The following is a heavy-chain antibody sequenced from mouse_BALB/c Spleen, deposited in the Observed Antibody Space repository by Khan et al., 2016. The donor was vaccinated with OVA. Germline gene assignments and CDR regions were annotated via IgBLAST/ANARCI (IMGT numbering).Heavy chain of an antibody. V-gene: IGHV3-8*02. CDR2: ITYSGNI. CDR1: GDSITSGF. D-gene: IGHD1-1*01. J-gene: IGHJ4*01. Sequence: EVQLVESGPSLVKPSQTLSLTCSVTGDSITSGFWNWIRKFPGNKFEYLGYITYSGNIYYNPSLKSRISITRDTSESQYYLQLNSVTTEDTATYYCARSYGSWAMDYWGQGTSVTVSS. CDR3: ARSYGSWAMDY.